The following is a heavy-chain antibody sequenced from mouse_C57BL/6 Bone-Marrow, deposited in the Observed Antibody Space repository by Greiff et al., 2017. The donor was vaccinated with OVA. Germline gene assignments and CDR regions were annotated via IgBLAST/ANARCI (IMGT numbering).Heavy chain of an antibody. CDR3: ARERGMVTDYFDY. CDR1: GFTFSSYA. Sequence: EVMLVESGGGLVKPGGSLKLSCAASGFTFSSYAMSWVRQTPEKRLEWVATISDGGSYTYYPDNVKGRFTISRDNAKNNLYLQMSHLKSEDTAMYYCARERGMVTDYFDYWGQGTTLTVSS. D-gene: IGHD2-2*01. V-gene: IGHV5-4*01. CDR2: ISDGGSYT. J-gene: IGHJ2*01.